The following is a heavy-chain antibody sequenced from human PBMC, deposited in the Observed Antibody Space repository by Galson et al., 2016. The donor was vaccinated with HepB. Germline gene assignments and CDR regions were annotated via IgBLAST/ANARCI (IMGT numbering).Heavy chain of an antibody. V-gene: IGHV3-30*18. CDR2: ISYDGSFK. CDR3: AKEGVAYTTTWFSAFDF. J-gene: IGHJ3*01. CDR1: RFTFSRYG. D-gene: IGHD2-2*01. Sequence: SLRLSCAASRFTFSRYGIHWVRQAPGKGLEWVAVISYDGSFKYYADSVKGRFTISRDNSKSTLYLQMNSLRVEDTAVYYCAKEGVAYTTTWFSAFDFWGQGTMVTVSS.